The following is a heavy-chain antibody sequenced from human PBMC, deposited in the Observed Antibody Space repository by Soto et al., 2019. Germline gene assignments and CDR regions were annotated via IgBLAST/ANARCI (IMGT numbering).Heavy chain of an antibody. CDR2: ISESGGST. V-gene: IGHV3-23*01. Sequence: GGSLRLSCAASGFSFSDYAMSWVRQAPGKGLEWVSVISESGGSTHYADSVGGRFTVSRDNSKNSLSLRMNSLRDEDTAVYFCAKRSPYSSGWYSPIFDYWGQGALVTVSS. J-gene: IGHJ4*02. D-gene: IGHD6-13*01. CDR3: AKRSPYSSGWYSPIFDY. CDR1: GFSFSDYA.